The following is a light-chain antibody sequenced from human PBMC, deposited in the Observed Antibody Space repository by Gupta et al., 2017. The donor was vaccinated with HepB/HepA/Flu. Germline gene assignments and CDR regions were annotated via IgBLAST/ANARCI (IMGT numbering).Light chain of an antibody. CDR2: GAS. CDR1: QSVPSNY. CDR3: QQYGSSPCS. V-gene: IGKV3-20*01. J-gene: IGKJ2*04. Sequence: DNVLTQSPGTLSLSPGERATLSCRASQSVPSNYLAWYQQKPGQAPRLLIYGASNRATGIPDRFNGSGSGTDFTLTISRLDPEDFATYYCQQYGSSPCSFGQGTXLEIK.